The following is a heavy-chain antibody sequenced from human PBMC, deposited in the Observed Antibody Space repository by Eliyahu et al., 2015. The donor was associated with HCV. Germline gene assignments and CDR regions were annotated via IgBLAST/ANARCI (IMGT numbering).Heavy chain of an antibody. D-gene: IGHD2-15*01. V-gene: IGHV1-69*01. Sequence: QXQLVQSGAEVXKPGSSVKVSCKASXGTFSXYAXSWVRXAPGQGLEWMGGIIPIFGTANYAQKFQGRVTITADESTSTAYMELSSLRSEDTAVYYCARWGLSDCSGGSCQVEIFDPWGQGTLVTVSS. CDR2: IIPIFGTA. J-gene: IGHJ5*02. CDR1: XGTFSXYA. CDR3: ARWGLSDCSGGSCQVEIFDP.